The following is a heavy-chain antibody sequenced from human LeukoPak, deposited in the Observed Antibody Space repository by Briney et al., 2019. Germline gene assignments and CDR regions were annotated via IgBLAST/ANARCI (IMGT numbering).Heavy chain of an antibody. CDR3: ARENRGGYSYNYMDV. CDR1: GGSISSSSYY. Sequence: SETLSLTCTVSGGSISSSSYYWGWIRQPPGKGLEWIGSIYYSGSTYYNPSLKSRVTISVDTSKNQFSLKLSSVTAADTAVYYCARENRGGYSYNYMDVWGKGTTVTISS. CDR2: IYYSGST. V-gene: IGHV4-39*07. J-gene: IGHJ6*03. D-gene: IGHD5-18*01.